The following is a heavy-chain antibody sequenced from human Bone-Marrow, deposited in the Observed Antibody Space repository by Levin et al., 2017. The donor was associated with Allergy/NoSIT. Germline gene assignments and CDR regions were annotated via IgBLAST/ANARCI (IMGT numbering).Heavy chain of an antibody. CDR1: GFTFSNAW. D-gene: IGHD3-10*01. CDR3: TTGGIVRSGRYYYYGMDV. J-gene: IGHJ6*02. Sequence: SCAASGFTFSNAWMSWVRQAPGKGLEWVGRIKSKTDGGTTDYAAPVKGRFTISRDDSKNTLYLQMNSLKTEDTAVYYCTTGGIVRSGRYYYYGMDVWGQGTTVTVSS. CDR2: IKSKTDGGTT. V-gene: IGHV3-15*01.